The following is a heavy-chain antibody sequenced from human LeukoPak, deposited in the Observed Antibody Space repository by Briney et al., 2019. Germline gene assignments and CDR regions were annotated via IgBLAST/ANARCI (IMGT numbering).Heavy chain of an antibody. D-gene: IGHD5-12*01. V-gene: IGHV4-4*07. CDR1: GGSISNYY. CDR3: ARDLLHRGYAFDS. Sequence: SETLSLTCTVSGGSISNYYWSWIRQPAGKGLEWIGRIYTSGSSNYNPSLKSRLTMSVDTSKNQFSLKLRSVTAADTAVYFCARDLLHRGYAFDSWGQGTMVIVSS. J-gene: IGHJ3*02. CDR2: IYTSGSS.